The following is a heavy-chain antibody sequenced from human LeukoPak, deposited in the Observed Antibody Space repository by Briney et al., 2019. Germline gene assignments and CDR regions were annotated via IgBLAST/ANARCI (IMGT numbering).Heavy chain of an antibody. D-gene: IGHD6-13*01. J-gene: IGHJ4*02. CDR3: ARCGIAAADPIDY. V-gene: IGHV4-34*01. CDR1: GGSFSGYY. CDR2: INHSGST. Sequence: SETLSLTCAVYGGSFSGYYWSWIRQPPGKGLEWIGEINHSGSTNYNPSLKSRVTISVDTSKNQFSLKLSSVTAADTAVYYCARCGIAAADPIDYWGQGTLVTVSS.